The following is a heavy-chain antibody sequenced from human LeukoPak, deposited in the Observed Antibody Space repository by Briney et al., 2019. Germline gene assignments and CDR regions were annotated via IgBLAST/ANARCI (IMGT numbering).Heavy chain of an antibody. Sequence: SGSLSLTCAVSGGSISSSNWWSWVRQPPGQGLEWIGEIYHSGSTNYNSSLKSRITISVDKSKNQFSLKLNSVTAADTAVYFCARDPYCAGGSCYHRFDSWGQGTLVTVSS. V-gene: IGHV4-4*02. CDR1: GGSISSSNW. J-gene: IGHJ4*02. D-gene: IGHD2-15*01. CDR2: IYHSGST. CDR3: ARDPYCAGGSCYHRFDS.